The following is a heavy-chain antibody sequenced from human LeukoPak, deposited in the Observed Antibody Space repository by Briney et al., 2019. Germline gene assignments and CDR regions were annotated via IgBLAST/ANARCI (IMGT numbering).Heavy chain of an antibody. V-gene: IGHV1-2*06. CDR3: ARDLDTRGYNWFDP. Sequence: ASVKVSCKASGYTFTGYYLHWVRQAPGQGLEWMGRINPNSGGTNYAQKFQGRVTMTRDTSTSTVYMELSSLGSEDTAVYYCARDLDTRGYNWFDPWGQGTLVTVSS. J-gene: IGHJ5*02. CDR1: GYTFTGYY. CDR2: INPNSGGT. D-gene: IGHD1-26*01.